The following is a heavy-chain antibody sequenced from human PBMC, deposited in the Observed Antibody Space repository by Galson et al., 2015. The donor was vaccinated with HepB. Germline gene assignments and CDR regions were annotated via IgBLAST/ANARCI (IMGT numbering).Heavy chain of an antibody. CDR1: GFTFSSYA. CDR3: ARDIGPANTGRLYEGYDY. V-gene: IGHV3-30*01. J-gene: IGHJ4*02. Sequence: SLRLSCAASGFTFSSYAMHWVRQAPGKGLQWVAVISHDGTNTFHADSVRGRFTISRDNSKNTLYMQMNSLRPEDTAGYYCARDIGPANTGRLYEGYDYWGQEALVTVSS. CDR2: ISHDGTNT. D-gene: IGHD1-26*01.